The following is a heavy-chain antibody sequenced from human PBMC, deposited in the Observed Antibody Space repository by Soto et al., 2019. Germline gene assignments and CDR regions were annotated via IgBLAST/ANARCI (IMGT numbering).Heavy chain of an antibody. J-gene: IGHJ3*02. CDR1: GFTFSSYS. D-gene: IGHD3-22*01. CDR2: ISSSSSYI. CDR3: ARDHYDSSGYFVRRADYAFDI. Sequence: PGGSLRLSCAASGFTFSSYSMNWVRQAPGKGLEWVSFISSSSSYIYYADSVKGRFTISRDNAKNSLYLQVNSLRAEGTAVYYCARDHYDSSGYFVRRADYAFDIWGQGTMVTVSS. V-gene: IGHV3-21*01.